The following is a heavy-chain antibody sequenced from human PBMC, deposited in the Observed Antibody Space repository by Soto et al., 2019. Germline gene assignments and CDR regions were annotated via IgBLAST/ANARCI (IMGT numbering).Heavy chain of an antibody. V-gene: IGHV4-34*01. D-gene: IGHD6-13*01. CDR3: ARDGYSSSWYGGTLGHYYYGMDV. Sequence: SKTLSLTCAIYSGATGGYYWSWIRSPQGKVLEWIGEINYSGSTNYNPSLKSRVTISVDTSKNQFSLKLSSVTAADTAVYYCARDGYSSSWYGGTLGHYYYGMDVWGQGTTVT. J-gene: IGHJ6*02. CDR1: SGATGGYY. CDR2: INYSGST.